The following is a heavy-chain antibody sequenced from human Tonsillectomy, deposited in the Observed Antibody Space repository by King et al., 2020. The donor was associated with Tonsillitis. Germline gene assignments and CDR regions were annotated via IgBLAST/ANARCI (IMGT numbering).Heavy chain of an antibody. Sequence: VQLVESGGGVVQPGRSLRLACAATGFTFSSYGMHWGRQAPGKGLEWVAGISYDESSQYYADSAKGRFTISRDNSKNTLYLQMNSLRAETTAVYYCAKEGGSENYYFDYWGQGTLVTVSS. D-gene: IGHD1-26*01. CDR3: AKEGGSENYYFDY. CDR1: GFTFSSYG. V-gene: IGHV3-30*18. J-gene: IGHJ4*02. CDR2: ISYDESSQ.